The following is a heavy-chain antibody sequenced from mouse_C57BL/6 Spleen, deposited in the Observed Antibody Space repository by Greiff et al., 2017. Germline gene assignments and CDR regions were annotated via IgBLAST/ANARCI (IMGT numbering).Heavy chain of an antibody. D-gene: IGHD1-1*01. J-gene: IGHJ2*01. V-gene: IGHV1-81*01. CDR1: GYTFTSYG. Sequence: QVQLQQSGAELARPGASVKLSCKASGYTFTSYGISWVKQRTGQGLEWIGEIYPRSGNTYYNEKFKGKATLTADKSSSTAYMELRSLTSEDSAVYFCARRDYGSSLLDYWGQGTTLTVSS. CDR2: IYPRSGNT. CDR3: ARRDYGSSLLDY.